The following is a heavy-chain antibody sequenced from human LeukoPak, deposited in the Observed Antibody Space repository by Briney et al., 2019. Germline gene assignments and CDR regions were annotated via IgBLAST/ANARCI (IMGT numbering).Heavy chain of an antibody. CDR2: INPNSGGT. J-gene: IGHJ4*02. V-gene: IGHV1-2*02. CDR3: ARVGRAFTARSSFFDY. Sequence: ASVKVSSKASGYTFSGYYMHWVRQAPGQGLEWMGWINPNSGGTNYPQKFQGRVTMTRDTSISTAYMELIRLRSADTAVYYCARVGRAFTARSSFFDYWGQGTLVTLSS. CDR1: GYTFSGYY. D-gene: IGHD6-6*01.